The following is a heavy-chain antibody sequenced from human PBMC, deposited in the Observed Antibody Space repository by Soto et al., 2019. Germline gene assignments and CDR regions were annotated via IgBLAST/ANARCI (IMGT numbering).Heavy chain of an antibody. D-gene: IGHD3-3*01. CDR1: GGSFSGYY. Sequence: QVQLQQWGAGLLKPSETLSLTCAVYGGSFSGYYWSWIRQPPGKGLEWIGEINHSGSTNYNPSLKSRVTISVDTSKNQFSLKLSSVTAADTAVYYCARGLRFLEWLNSPPGDYWGQGTLVTVSS. J-gene: IGHJ4*02. CDR2: INHSGST. V-gene: IGHV4-34*01. CDR3: ARGLRFLEWLNSPPGDY.